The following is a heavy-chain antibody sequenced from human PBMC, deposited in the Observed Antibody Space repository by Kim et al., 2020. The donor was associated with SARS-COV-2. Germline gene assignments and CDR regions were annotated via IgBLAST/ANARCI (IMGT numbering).Heavy chain of an antibody. V-gene: IGHV6-1*01. J-gene: IGHJ2*01. Sequence: VKSRITINPDTSKNQFSLQLNSVTPEDTAVYYCARETLGIYYDEDWYFDLWGRGTLVTVSS. D-gene: IGHD3-10*01. CDR3: ARETLGIYYDEDWYFDL.